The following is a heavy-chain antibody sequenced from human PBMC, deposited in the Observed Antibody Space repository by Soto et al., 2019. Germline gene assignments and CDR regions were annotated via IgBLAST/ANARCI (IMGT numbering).Heavy chain of an antibody. CDR1: GYTFTGYD. CDR2: MNPNSGNT. CDR3: AGEKVGTTGIDF. V-gene: IGHV1-8*01. Sequence: QAQLVQSGAEVKKPGASVKVSCQASGYTFTGYDINWVRQATGQGLEWMGWMNPNSGNTGYAQNFQGRVTMTRDNSITTAYMELTSLRDDGSAVYYCAGEKVGTTGIDFWGQGTLVTVSS. J-gene: IGHJ4*02. D-gene: IGHD1-26*01.